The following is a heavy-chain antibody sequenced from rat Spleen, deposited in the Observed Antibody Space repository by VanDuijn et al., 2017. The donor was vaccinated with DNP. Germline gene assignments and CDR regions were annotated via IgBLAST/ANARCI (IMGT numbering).Heavy chain of an antibody. CDR1: GFTFNNYG. CDR3: ASSRVYYGLLLPDY. D-gene: IGHD1-6*01. J-gene: IGHJ2*01. CDR2: ISPSGGST. Sequence: EVQLVESGGGLVQPGRSLKLSCTASGFTFNNYGMHWIRQAPTKGLEWVASISPSGGSTYYRDSVKGRFTISRDNAKSTLYLQMDSLRSEDTATYYCASSRVYYGLLLPDYWGQGVMVTVSS. V-gene: IGHV5-19*01.